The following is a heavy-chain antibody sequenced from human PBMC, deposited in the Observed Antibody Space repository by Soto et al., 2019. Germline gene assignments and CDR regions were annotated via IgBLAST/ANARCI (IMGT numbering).Heavy chain of an antibody. Sequence: PWGSLRISCASSVFTFSIYAMHWVRQAPGKGLEWVAVISYDGSNKYYADSVKGRFTISRDNSKNTLYLQMNSLRAEDTAVYYCAREDTAMASFDYWGQGTLVTVSS. CDR1: VFTFSIYA. J-gene: IGHJ4*02. V-gene: IGHV3-30-3*01. D-gene: IGHD5-18*01. CDR2: ISYDGSNK. CDR3: AREDTAMASFDY.